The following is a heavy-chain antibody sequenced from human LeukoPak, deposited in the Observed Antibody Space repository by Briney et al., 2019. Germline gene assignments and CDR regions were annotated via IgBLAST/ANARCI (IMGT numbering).Heavy chain of an antibody. CDR3: ARVKDSSSSSRY. V-gene: IGHV3-21*01. CDR2: ISSSSSYI. CDR1: GFTFSSYS. Sequence: GGSLRLSCAAYGFTFSSYSMNWVPQAPGKGLEWVSSISSSSSYIYYADSVKGRFTISRDNAKNSLYLQMNSLRAEDTAVYYCARVKDSSSSSRYWGQGTLVTVSS. J-gene: IGHJ4*02. D-gene: IGHD6-6*01.